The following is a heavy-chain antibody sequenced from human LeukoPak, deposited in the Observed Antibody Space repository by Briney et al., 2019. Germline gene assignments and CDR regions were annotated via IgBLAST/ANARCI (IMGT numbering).Heavy chain of an antibody. J-gene: IGHJ4*02. D-gene: IGHD2-21*02. V-gene: IGHV3-23*01. CDR1: GFTFNNYA. Sequence: PGGSLRLSCAASGFTFNNYAMSWVRQAPGKGLEWVSTIGASGGDTYYADSVKGRFTISRDNSKNTLYLQMKTLRAEDTAVYCCANSLVVTAAYDYWGQGTLVTVSS. CDR3: ANSLVVTAAYDY. CDR2: IGASGGDT.